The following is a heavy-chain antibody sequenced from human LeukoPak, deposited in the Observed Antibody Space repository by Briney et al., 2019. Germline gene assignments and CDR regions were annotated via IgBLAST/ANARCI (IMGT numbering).Heavy chain of an antibody. CDR1: GFTFSDYW. J-gene: IGHJ5*02. Sequence: EGSLRLSCAASGFTFSDYWISWVRQAPGKGLEWVANINQDGSEKHYVDSLRGRFTISRDNAKNSLHLQMNSLRAEDTAVYFCARDLYYFDRSGYYASDLWGQGTLVTVSS. CDR3: ARDLYYFDRSGYYASDL. CDR2: INQDGSEK. D-gene: IGHD3-22*01. V-gene: IGHV3-7*01.